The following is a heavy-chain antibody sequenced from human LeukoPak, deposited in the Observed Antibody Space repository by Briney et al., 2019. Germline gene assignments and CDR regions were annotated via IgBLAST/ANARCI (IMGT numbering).Heavy chain of an antibody. CDR3: ARASGTPDI. V-gene: IGHV3-9*01. J-gene: IGHJ3*02. CDR2: ISWNSGSI. CDR1: GFTFDDYG. Sequence: GGSLRLSCAASGFTFDDYGMHWVRQAPGKGLEWVSSISWNSGSIGYADSVKGRFTISRDNAKNSLYLQMNSLRAEDTAVYYCARASGTPDIWGQGTMVTVSS.